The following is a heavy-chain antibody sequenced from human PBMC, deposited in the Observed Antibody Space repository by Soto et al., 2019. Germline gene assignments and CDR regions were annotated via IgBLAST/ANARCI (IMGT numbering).Heavy chain of an antibody. D-gene: IGHD3-16*01. Sequence: GSLRLSCVASGFTFRSYTMNWVRQAPGKGLEWVSAIRGFSPYTFYADSVKGRFTISRDNSHNTLYLQVHSLTAEDTAVYYCAKDRRAGGNSAFYFDFWGQGAQVTVSS. CDR1: GFTFRSYT. CDR2: IRGFSPYT. CDR3: AKDRRAGGNSAFYFDF. V-gene: IGHV3-21*04. J-gene: IGHJ4*02.